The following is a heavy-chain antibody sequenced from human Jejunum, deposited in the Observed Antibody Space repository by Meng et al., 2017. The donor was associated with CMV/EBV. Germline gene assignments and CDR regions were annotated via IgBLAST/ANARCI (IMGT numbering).Heavy chain of an antibody. CDR2: ISTSGTFI. CDR3: ARDLAWRSSQDVFDI. CDR1: GFSLSSYE. D-gene: IGHD6-6*01. J-gene: IGHJ3*02. V-gene: IGHV3-48*03. Sequence: GFSLSSYEMSWVRQAPGKGLGWVSFISTSGTFIHYADSVKGRFTISRDNAKKSLYLQMSSLRVEDTDVYFCARDLAWRSSQDVFDIWGQGAMVTVSS.